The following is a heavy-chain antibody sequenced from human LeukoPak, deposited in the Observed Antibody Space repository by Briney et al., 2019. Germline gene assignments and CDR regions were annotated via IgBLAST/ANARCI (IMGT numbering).Heavy chain of an antibody. V-gene: IGHV3-23*01. CDR3: VRGYSSSWYDWFDP. J-gene: IGHJ5*02. Sequence: PGGSLRLSRAASGFTFSSYAMSWVRQAPGKGLGWVSAISGSGGSTYYADSVKGRFTISRDNSKNTLYLQMNSLRAEDTAVYYCVRGYSSSWYDWFDPWGQGTLVTVSS. CDR1: GFTFSSYA. CDR2: ISGSGGST. D-gene: IGHD6-13*01.